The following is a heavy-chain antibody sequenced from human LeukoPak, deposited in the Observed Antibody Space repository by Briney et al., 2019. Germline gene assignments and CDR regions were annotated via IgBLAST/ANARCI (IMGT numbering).Heavy chain of an antibody. CDR1: GYNFVGYY. J-gene: IGHJ4*02. CDR3: ARGRYCSSTSCYAFSEGTIDY. V-gene: IGHV1-2*06. Sequence: APVKVSCKGSGYNFVGYYIHWVRQVPGQGLEWMGRINPRDGETSFAQKFQGRVTMTRDTSISTAYMELSRLRSDDTAVYYCARGRYCSSTSCYAFSEGTIDYWGQGTLVTVSS. CDR2: INPRDGET. D-gene: IGHD2-2*01.